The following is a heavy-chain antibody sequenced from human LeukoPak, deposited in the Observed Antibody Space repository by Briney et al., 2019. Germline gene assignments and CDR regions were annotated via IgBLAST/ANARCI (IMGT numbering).Heavy chain of an antibody. CDR1: VGSFSDYY. CDR3: ARGVDEAKVGY. V-gene: IGHV4-34*01. Sequence: SDTLSLTCAVYVGSFSDYYWNWIRQPPGKGLEWIGEIHPSGSTTYNPSLQSRVTISVNTYQNQLSLKPSSVTAADTAVCFCARGVDEAKVGYWGRGTLVTVSS. CDR2: IHPSGST. J-gene: IGHJ4*02.